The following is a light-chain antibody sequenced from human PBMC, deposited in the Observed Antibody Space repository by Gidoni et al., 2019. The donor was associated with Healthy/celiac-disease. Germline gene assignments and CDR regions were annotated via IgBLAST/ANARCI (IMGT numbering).Light chain of an antibody. V-gene: IGKV2-28*01. CDR3: MQARQTPRT. Sequence: DIVVTQSPLSLPVTPGEPASISCRSSQSLLHSNGYNYLDWYLQKPGQSPPLLIYLGSNRASGVPDRFSGSGSGTDFTLKISRVEAEDVGVYYCMQARQTPRTFGQGTKVEIK. J-gene: IGKJ1*01. CDR1: QSLLHSNGYNY. CDR2: LGS.